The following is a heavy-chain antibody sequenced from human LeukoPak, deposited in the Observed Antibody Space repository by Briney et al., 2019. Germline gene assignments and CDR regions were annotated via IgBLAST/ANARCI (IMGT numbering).Heavy chain of an antibody. CDR2: INAGNGNT. Sequence: GASVKVSCKASGYTFTSYAMHWVRQAPGQRREWMGWINAGNGNTKYSQEFQGRGTITRDTSASTAYMELSSLRSEDTAVYYCARDRDNLIFDYWGQGTLVTVSS. CDR3: ARDRDNLIFDY. V-gene: IGHV1-3*01. CDR1: GYTFTSYA. J-gene: IGHJ4*02. D-gene: IGHD3-9*01.